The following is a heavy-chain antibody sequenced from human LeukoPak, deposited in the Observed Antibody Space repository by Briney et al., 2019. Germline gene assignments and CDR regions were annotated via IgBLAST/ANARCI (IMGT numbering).Heavy chain of an antibody. CDR3: ARDGQGVVVTALYYFDY. V-gene: IGHV3-33*01. J-gene: IGHJ4*02. D-gene: IGHD2-21*02. Sequence: GRSLRLSCAGSGFTFSSYGMHWVRQAPGKGLEWVAVKWYDGSNTYYADSVKGRFTISRDNSKNTLYMQMNSLRAEDTAVYYCARDGQGVVVTALYYFDYWGQGTLVTASS. CDR2: KWYDGSNT. CDR1: GFTFSSYG.